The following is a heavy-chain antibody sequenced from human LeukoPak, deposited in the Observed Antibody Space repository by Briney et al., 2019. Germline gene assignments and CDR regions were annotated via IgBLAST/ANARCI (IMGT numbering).Heavy chain of an antibody. CDR2: IQGDGGFQ. CDR3: AFLVREPQH. J-gene: IGHJ1*01. D-gene: IGHD3-10*02. Sequence: PGGPLRLSCVVSGFPLSSYWMGWARQAPGKGLEWVANIQGDGGFQWYVDSVRGRFTISRDNARNSLYLQMNSLRAEDTAIYYCAFLVREPQHWGQGTLVTVSS. V-gene: IGHV3-7*01. CDR1: GFPLSSYW.